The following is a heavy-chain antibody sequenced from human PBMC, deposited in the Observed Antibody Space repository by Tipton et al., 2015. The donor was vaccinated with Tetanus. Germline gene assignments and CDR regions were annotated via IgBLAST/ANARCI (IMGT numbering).Heavy chain of an antibody. J-gene: IGHJ4*02. CDR2: IQSQPEGGST. CDR3: TAGSLNEYDSTGYYFY. D-gene: IGHD3-22*01. V-gene: IGHV3-15*01. CDR1: GFSFSNSW. Sequence: SLRLSCAASGFSFSNSWMSWVRQAPGRGLEWVGRIQSQPEGGSTVYGAAGKGRVTISRDNSKSTIYLQMTSLQADDTAVYYCTAGSLNEYDSTGYYFYWGQGTRVTVSS.